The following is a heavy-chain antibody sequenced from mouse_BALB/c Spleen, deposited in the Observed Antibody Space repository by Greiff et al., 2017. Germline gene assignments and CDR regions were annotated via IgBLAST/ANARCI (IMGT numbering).Heavy chain of an antibody. CDR3: ARDDYYRYDGAMDY. CDR2: IWAGGST. CDR1: GFSLTSYG. V-gene: IGHV2-9*02. Sequence: QVQLKESGPGLVAPSQSLSITCTVSGFSLTSYGVHWVRQPPGKGLEWLGVIWAGGSTNYNSALMSRLSISKDNSKSQVFLKMNSLQTDDTAMYYCARDDYYRYDGAMDYWGQGTSVTVSS. J-gene: IGHJ4*01. D-gene: IGHD2-14*01.